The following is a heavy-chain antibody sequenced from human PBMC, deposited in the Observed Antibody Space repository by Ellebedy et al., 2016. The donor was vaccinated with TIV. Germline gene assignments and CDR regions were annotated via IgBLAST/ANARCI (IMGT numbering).Heavy chain of an antibody. V-gene: IGHV4-59*12. J-gene: IGHJ4*02. CDR1: GGSISGYF. CDR3: ARDRTGTTFDY. Sequence: SETLSLTCTVSGGSISGYFWSWIRQSPGKGLEWIGFIHYSGTTTYNPSLKSRVTISVDTSKNQFSLKLSSVTAADTAVYYCARDRTGTTFDYWGQGTLVTVSS. D-gene: IGHD1-7*01. CDR2: IHYSGTT.